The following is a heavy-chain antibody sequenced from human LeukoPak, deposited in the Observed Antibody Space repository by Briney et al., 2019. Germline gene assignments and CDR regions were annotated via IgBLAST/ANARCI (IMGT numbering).Heavy chain of an antibody. J-gene: IGHJ4*02. D-gene: IGHD4-17*01. CDR3: AKAHTVTPYYFDY. CDR2: ISWNSGSI. Sequence: GGSLRLSCAASGFTFDDYAMHWVRQAPGKGLEWVSGISWNSGSIGYADSVKGRFTISRDNAKNSLYLQMNSLRAEDTALYYCAKAHTVTPYYFDYWGQGTLVTVSS. CDR1: GFTFDDYA. V-gene: IGHV3-9*01.